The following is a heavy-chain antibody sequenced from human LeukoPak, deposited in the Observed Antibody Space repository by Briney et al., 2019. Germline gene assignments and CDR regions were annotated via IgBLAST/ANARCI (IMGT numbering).Heavy chain of an antibody. D-gene: IGHD6-19*01. V-gene: IGHV1-69*06. CDR2: IIPIFGTA. Sequence: GASVKVSCKASGGTFSSYAISWVRQAPGQGLEWMGGIIPIFGTANYAQKFQGRVTITADKSTSTAYMELSSLRSEDTAVYYCARASTSIAVAGIPGDAFDIWGQGTMVTVSS. CDR1: GGTFSSYA. J-gene: IGHJ3*02. CDR3: ARASTSIAVAGIPGDAFDI.